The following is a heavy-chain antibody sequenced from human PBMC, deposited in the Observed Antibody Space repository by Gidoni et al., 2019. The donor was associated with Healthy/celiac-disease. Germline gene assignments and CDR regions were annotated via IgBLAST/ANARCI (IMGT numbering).Heavy chain of an antibody. CDR3: ARDFSSSGWYPAEYFKH. CDR2: ISYDGSNK. Sequence: QLQLVGSGGGVVQPLSFLRLPCAASGFTFSLYAMHWVRQAPVQGLAWVAVISYDGSNKYYADSVKGRFSISRDNSKNALYLQMNSLRAEDTAVYYCARDFSSSGWYPAEYFKHWGQGTLVTVSS. V-gene: IGHV3-30-3*01. D-gene: IGHD6-19*01. J-gene: IGHJ1*01. CDR1: GFTFSLYA.